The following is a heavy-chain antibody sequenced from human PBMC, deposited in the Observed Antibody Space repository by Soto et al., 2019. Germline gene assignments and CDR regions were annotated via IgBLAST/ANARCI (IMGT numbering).Heavy chain of an antibody. D-gene: IGHD2-2*01. Sequence: ASVKVSCKASGYTFTRYGISWVRQAPGQGLEWMGWISAYNGNTNYAQKLQGRVTMTTDTSTSTAYMELRSLRSDDTAVYYCARHCSSTSCYLSWLYYYYGMDVWGQGTTVTVSS. CDR1: GYTFTRYG. J-gene: IGHJ6*02. CDR3: ARHCSSTSCYLSWLYYYYGMDV. V-gene: IGHV1-18*04. CDR2: ISAYNGNT.